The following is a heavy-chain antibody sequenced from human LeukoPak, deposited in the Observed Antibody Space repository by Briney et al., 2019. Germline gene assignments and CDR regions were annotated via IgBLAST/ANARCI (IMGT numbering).Heavy chain of an antibody. J-gene: IGHJ4*02. CDR2: ITYDGSNK. Sequence: PGGSLRLSCAASGFNFRKYGIHWVRQAPGKGLEWVAVITYDGSNKYYADYVKGRFTISRDISKNTLYLQMDSLRAEDTAIYYCARDWKTNSFGYWGQGTLVTVSS. CDR1: GFNFRKYG. CDR3: ARDWKTNSFGY. V-gene: IGHV3-30*03. D-gene: IGHD1-1*01.